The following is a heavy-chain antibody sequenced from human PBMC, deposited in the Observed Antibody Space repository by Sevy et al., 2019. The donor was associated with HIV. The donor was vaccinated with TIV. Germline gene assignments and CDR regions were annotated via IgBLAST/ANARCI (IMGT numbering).Heavy chain of an antibody. Sequence: ASVKVSCKASGYTFTSYGITWVRQAPGQGLEWLGWIRTYNTNYAQKLQGRVTMTTDTSTITVYMELRSLRSDDTAVYYCARAPSGSQGPGQYFHHWGQGTLVTVSS. D-gene: IGHD1-26*01. CDR2: IRTYNT. CDR3: ARAPSGSQGPGQYFHH. V-gene: IGHV1-18*01. J-gene: IGHJ1*01. CDR1: GYTFTSYG.